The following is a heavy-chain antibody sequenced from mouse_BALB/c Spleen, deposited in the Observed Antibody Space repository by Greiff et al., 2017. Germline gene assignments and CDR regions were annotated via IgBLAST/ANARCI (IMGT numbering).Heavy chain of an antibody. CDR2: INPSTGYT. Sequence: VKLQESGAELAKPGASVKMSCKASGYTFTSYWMHWVKQRPGQGLEWIGYINPSTGYTEYNQKFKDKATLTADKSSSTAYMQLSSLTSEDSAVYYCARYGYDYGFDYWGQGTTLTVSS. CDR3: ARYGYDYGFDY. D-gene: IGHD2-4*01. V-gene: IGHV1-7*01. CDR1: GYTFTSYW. J-gene: IGHJ2*01.